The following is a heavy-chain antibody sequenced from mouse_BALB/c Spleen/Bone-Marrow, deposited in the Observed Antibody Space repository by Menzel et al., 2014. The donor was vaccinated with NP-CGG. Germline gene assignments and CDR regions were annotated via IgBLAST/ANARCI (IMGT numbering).Heavy chain of an antibody. CDR2: IDPENGDT. Sequence: VQLQQSGAELVRSGASVKSSCTASGFNIKAYYMHWVKQRPEQGLEWIGWIDPENGDTEYAPKFQGKATMTADTSSNTAFLQLSSLTSEDTAGYYCNAREAMDYWGQGTSVTVAS. CDR1: GFNIKAYY. J-gene: IGHJ4*01. CDR3: NAREAMDY. V-gene: IGHV14-4*02.